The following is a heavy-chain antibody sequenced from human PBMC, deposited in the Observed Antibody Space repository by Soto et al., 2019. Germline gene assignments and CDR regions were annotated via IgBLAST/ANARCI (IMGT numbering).Heavy chain of an antibody. V-gene: IGHV1-2*04. CDR1: GYTFTGYY. Sequence: ASVKVSCKASGYTFTGYYMHWVRQAPGQGLEWMGWINPNSGGTNYAQKFQGWVTMTRDTSISTAYMELSRLRSDDTAVYYCARDLYYDSSGYAFDYWGQGTLVTVSS. CDR2: INPNSGGT. J-gene: IGHJ4*02. D-gene: IGHD3-22*01. CDR3: ARDLYYDSSGYAFDY.